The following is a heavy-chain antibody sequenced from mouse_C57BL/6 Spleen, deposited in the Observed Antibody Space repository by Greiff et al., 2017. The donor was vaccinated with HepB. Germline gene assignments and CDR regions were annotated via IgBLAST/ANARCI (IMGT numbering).Heavy chain of an antibody. Sequence: QVQLKQPGAELVMPGASVKLSCKASGYTFTSYWMHWVKQRPGQGLEWIGEIDPSDSYTNYNQKFKGKSTLTVDKSSSTAYMQLSSLTSEDSAVYYCARLYSNYYFDYWGQGTTLTVSS. J-gene: IGHJ2*01. CDR1: GYTFTSYW. V-gene: IGHV1-69*01. CDR3: ARLYSNYYFDY. CDR2: IDPSDSYT. D-gene: IGHD2-5*01.